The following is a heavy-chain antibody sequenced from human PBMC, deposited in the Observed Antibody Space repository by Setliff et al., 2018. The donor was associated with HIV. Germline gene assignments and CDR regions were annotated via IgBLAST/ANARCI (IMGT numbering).Heavy chain of an antibody. D-gene: IGHD6-6*01. CDR1: GFSFSSYW. CDR3: AKDPEYSSSYYFFYMDV. J-gene: IGHJ6*03. Sequence: PGESLKISCAASGFSFSSYWMHWVRQAPGKGLVWVSRMNSDGSTTTYADSVKGRFTISRDNAKNTLYLQMNSLRAEDTAVYYCAKDPEYSSSYYFFYMDVWGKGTTVTVSS. CDR2: MNSDGSTT. V-gene: IGHV3-74*01.